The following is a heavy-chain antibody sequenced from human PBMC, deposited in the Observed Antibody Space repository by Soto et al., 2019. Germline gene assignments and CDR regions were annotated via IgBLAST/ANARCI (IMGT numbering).Heavy chain of an antibody. CDR1: GGSISSYY. CDR2: IYYSGST. J-gene: IGHJ6*02. D-gene: IGHD3-10*01. CDR3: ARNYGSGSYYDYYYYGMDV. V-gene: IGHV4-59*01. Sequence: PSETLSLTCTFSGGSISSYYWSLIRQPPGKGLEWIGYIYYSGSTNYNPSLKSRVTISVDTSKNQFSLKLSSVTAADTAVYYCARNYGSGSYYDYYYYGMDVWGQGTTVTVSS.